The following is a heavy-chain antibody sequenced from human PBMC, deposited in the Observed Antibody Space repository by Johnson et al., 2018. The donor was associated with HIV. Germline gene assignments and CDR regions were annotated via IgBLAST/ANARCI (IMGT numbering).Heavy chain of an antibody. CDR3: AKEAITMEVDI. CDR1: GFTVSRNY. V-gene: IGHV3-53*01. CDR2: FYSRGST. D-gene: IGHD3-10*01. J-gene: IGHJ3*02. Sequence: EVQLVESGGGLIQPGGSLRLHCAASGFTVSRNYMSWVRQAPGKGLEWGSVFYSRGSTYHASSVMGRFTISRDNSKTTLYLQNDSLRAEDTAVYYCAKEAITMEVDIWGQGTMVTVSS.